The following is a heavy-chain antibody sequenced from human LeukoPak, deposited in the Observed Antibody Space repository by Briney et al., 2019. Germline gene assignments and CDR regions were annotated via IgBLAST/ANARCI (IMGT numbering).Heavy chain of an antibody. D-gene: IGHD1-14*01. V-gene: IGHV4-59*01. CDR1: GGSLSSYY. Sequence: SETLSLTCTVPGGSLSSYYWSWIRQPPGKGLEWIGYIYYSGSTNYNPSLKSRVTISVDTSKNQFSLKLSSVTAADTAVYYCARAAEPYTPFDYWGQGTLVTVSS. CDR3: ARAAEPYTPFDY. J-gene: IGHJ4*02. CDR2: IYYSGST.